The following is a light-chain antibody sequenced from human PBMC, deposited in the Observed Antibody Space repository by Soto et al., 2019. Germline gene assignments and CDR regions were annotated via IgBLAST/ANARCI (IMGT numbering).Light chain of an antibody. CDR2: WAS. J-gene: IGKJ4*01. Sequence: DIVMTQSPDSLAVSLGERATINCKSSQSILFNSNNRNYLAWYQQKPGQPPKLLIYWASTRESGVPDRFSGSGSGTDFTLTLSRLQAEDVAVYYCQQYYSTPLTFGGGTKVEIK. V-gene: IGKV4-1*01. CDR3: QQYYSTPLT. CDR1: QSILFNSNNRNY.